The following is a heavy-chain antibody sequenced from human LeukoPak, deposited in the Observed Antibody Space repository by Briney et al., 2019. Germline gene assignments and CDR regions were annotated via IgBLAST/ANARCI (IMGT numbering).Heavy chain of an antibody. J-gene: IGHJ4*02. V-gene: IGHV1-69*05. CDR3: ASPPQIAARPTYYFDY. CDR2: IIPIFGTA. D-gene: IGHD6-6*01. Sequence: SVKVSCKASGGTFSSYAISWVRQAPGQGLEWMGGIIPIFGTANYAQKFQGRVTITTDESTSTAYMELSSLRSEDTAVYYCASPPQIAARPTYYFDYWGQGTLVTVSS. CDR1: GGTFSSYA.